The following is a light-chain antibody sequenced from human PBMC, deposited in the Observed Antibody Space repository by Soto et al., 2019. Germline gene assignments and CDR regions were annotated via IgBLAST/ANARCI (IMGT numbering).Light chain of an antibody. Sequence: EIVLTQSPGTLSLSPGERATLSCSASQSVSSSYLAWYQQKPGQAPRLRIYGASSRATGIPGRFSGSGSGTGFTLSISRLEPEDFGVYYCQQYGSSITFGQGTRLEIK. CDR2: GAS. V-gene: IGKV3-20*01. J-gene: IGKJ5*01. CDR1: QSVSSSY. CDR3: QQYGSSIT.